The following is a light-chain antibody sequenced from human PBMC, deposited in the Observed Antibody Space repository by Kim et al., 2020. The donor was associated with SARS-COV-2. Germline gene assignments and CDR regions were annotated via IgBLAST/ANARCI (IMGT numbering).Light chain of an antibody. CDR1: QSISNN. V-gene: IGKV3-15*01. J-gene: IGKJ2*01. CDR2: GAS. Sequence: EIVMTQSPATLSVSPGERATLSCRASQSISNNLAWYQYKPGQSPRLVIYGASTRAAGIPARFSGSGSGTDFTLTVNSLQSEDFAVYYCHQYNDWPPGDTFGQGTKLEI. CDR3: HQYNDWPPGDT.